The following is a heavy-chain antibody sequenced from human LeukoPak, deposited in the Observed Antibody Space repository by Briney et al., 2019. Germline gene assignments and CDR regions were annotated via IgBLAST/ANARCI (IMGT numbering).Heavy chain of an antibody. Sequence: PGGSLRLSGAASGFTFSSYSMNWVRQAPGKGLEWVSYISSSSSTIYYADSVKGRFTISRDNAKNSLYLQMNSLRAEDTAVYYCARRGYNDFWSGYDLYYFDYWGQGTLVTVSS. CDR2: ISSSSSTI. J-gene: IGHJ4*02. D-gene: IGHD3-3*01. CDR1: GFTFSSYS. V-gene: IGHV3-48*01. CDR3: ARRGYNDFWSGYDLYYFDY.